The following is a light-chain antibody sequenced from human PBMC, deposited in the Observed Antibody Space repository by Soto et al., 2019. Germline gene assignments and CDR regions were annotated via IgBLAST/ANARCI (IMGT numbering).Light chain of an antibody. CDR3: QKYCSSGT. CDR1: ENVYGN. Sequence: IVMTQSPLALSVSPGERATLSCRASENVYGNVAWYQQKPGQAPRLLSYGASNRATGVPDRFSGSGSGTDITLTISRLEAEDFAVYYCQKYCSSGTFGQGTKVDIK. V-gene: IGKV3-20*01. J-gene: IGKJ1*01. CDR2: GAS.